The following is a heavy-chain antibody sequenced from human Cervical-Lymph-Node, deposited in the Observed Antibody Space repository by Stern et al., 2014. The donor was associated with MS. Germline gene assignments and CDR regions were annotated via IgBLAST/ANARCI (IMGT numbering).Heavy chain of an antibody. J-gene: IGHJ4*02. CDR3: AGRRPYTYTPFDY. CDR2: INHSVGT. Sequence: QVQLQQWGAGLLKPSETLSLTCTVFRGSFSSFYWSWVRQPPGKGLEWIGEINHSVGTNYNPSLKSRVTISGDKSKNHFSLKLSSVTVADTAVYYCAGRRPYTYTPFDYWGQGTLVTVSS. CDR1: RGSFSSFY. D-gene: IGHD5-18*01. V-gene: IGHV4-34*01.